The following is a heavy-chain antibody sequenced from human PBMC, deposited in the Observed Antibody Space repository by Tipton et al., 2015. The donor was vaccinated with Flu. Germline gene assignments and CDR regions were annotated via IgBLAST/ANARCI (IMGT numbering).Heavy chain of an antibody. CDR2: TSNSGNTM. CDR3: ARRAQGVMRHFDY. Sequence: SLRLSCAASGFNFNDYFMSWIRQAPGKGLEWVSYTSNSGNTMYYADSVKGRFTISRDNAKNSLYLQMNSLRAEDTAVYYCARRAQGVMRHFDYWGQGTLVTVSS. CDR1: GFNFNDYF. V-gene: IGHV3-11*01. J-gene: IGHJ4*02.